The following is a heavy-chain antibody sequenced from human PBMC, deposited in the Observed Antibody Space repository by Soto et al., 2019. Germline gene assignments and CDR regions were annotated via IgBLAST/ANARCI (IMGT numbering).Heavy chain of an antibody. V-gene: IGHV1-46*01. Sequence: ASVKVACKASGYTFTSYAVHWVRQAPGQGLEWMGIINPSGGSTSYAQKLQGRVTMTRDTSTSTVYMELSSLRSEDTAVYFCARDRDYGGNSGAFDIWGQGTMVTVSS. D-gene: IGHD4-17*01. CDR2: INPSGGST. J-gene: IGHJ3*02. CDR3: ARDRDYGGNSGAFDI. CDR1: GYTFTSYA.